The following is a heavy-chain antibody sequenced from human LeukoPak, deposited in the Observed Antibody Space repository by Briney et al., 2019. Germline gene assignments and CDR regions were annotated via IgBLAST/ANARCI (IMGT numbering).Heavy chain of an antibody. CDR1: GFTFSSYA. CDR3: APPPWQQLVLSGMDV. V-gene: IGHV3-23*01. Sequence: PGGSLRLSCAASGFTFSSYAMSWVRQAPGKGLEWVSAISGSGGSTYYADSVKGRFTISRDNSKNTLYLQMNSLRAEDTAVYYCAPPPWQQLVLSGMDVWGQGTTVTVSS. J-gene: IGHJ6*02. D-gene: IGHD6-13*01. CDR2: ISGSGGST.